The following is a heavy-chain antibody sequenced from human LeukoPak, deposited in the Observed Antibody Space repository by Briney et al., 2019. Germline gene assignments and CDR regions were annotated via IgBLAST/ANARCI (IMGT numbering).Heavy chain of an antibody. J-gene: IGHJ4*02. CDR1: GFTFGDYA. Sequence: GRSLRLSCTASGFTFGDYAMSWVRQAPGKGLEWVGFIRSKAYGGTTEYAASVKGRFTISRDDSKSIAYLQMNSLKTEDTAVDYCGAGLYYFDYWGQGTLVTVSS. D-gene: IGHD6-19*01. V-gene: IGHV3-49*04. CDR2: IRSKAYGGTT. CDR3: GAGLYYFDY.